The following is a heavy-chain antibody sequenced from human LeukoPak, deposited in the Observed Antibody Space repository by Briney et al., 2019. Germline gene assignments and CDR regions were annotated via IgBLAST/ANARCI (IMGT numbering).Heavy chain of an antibody. V-gene: IGHV4-31*03. CDR3: ALSNERYYYYGMDV. D-gene: IGHD2/OR15-2a*01. CDR1: GGSISSGGYY. J-gene: IGHJ6*02. CDR2: IYYSGST. Sequence: SETLSLTCTVSGGSISSGGYYWSRIRQHPGKGLEWIGYIYYSGSTYYNPSLKSRVTISVDTSKNQFSLKLSSVTAADTAVYYCALSNERYYYYGMDVWGQGTTVTVSS.